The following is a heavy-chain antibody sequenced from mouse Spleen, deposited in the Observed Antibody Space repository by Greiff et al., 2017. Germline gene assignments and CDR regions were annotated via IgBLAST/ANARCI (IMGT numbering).Heavy chain of an antibody. CDR1: GFTFSDYG. Sequence: EVQLVESGGGLVKPGGSLKLSCAASGFTFSDYGMHWVRQAPEKGLEWVAYISSGSSTIYYADTVKGRFTISRDNAKNTLYLQMSSLKSEDTAMYYCERDYDGYAMDYWGQGTSVTVSS. V-gene: IGHV5-17*03. D-gene: IGHD2-4*01. J-gene: IGHJ4*01. CDR3: ERDYDGYAMDY. CDR2: ISSGSSTI.